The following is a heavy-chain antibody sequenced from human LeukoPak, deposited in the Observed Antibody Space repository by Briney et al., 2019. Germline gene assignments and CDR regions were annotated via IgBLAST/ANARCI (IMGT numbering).Heavy chain of an antibody. J-gene: IGHJ4*02. CDR3: ARVGVVGATPDY. D-gene: IGHD1-26*01. CDR2: INPSGGTS. Sequence: ASVKVSCKASGYTFTSYYMHWVRQAPGQGLESMGMINPSGGTSGYAQKFQGRLNMTRDMSTSIVYMELSSLRSQDTAVYFCARVGVVGATPDYWGQGTLVTVST. V-gene: IGHV1-46*01. CDR1: GYTFTSYY.